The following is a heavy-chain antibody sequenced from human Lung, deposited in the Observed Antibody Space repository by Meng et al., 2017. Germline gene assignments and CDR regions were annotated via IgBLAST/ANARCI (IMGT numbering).Heavy chain of an antibody. D-gene: IGHD6-19*01. V-gene: IGHV3-73*02. Sequence: EVQLVESGGGLVQPGVSLKLSCAVSGVSSSDSDIHWVCQASGKGLEWVGRIGGRPKSYAAAYAAPVRGRFTISRDDSRNTAYLQMNSLKTEDSAVYYCTIYIRGHIWGQGTMVTVSS. CDR3: TIYIRGHI. CDR1: GVSSSDSD. J-gene: IGHJ3*02. CDR2: IGGRPKSYAA.